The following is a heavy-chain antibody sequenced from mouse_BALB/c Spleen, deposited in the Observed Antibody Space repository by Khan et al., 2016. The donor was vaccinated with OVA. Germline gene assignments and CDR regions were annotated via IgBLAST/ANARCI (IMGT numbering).Heavy chain of an antibody. CDR2: ISYDGSN. Sequence: EVQLQESGPGLVKPSQSLSLTCSVTGYSITGGYSWSWIRQFPGNKLEWMGYISYDGSNNYNPSLKNRISITRDTSKNQFFLKLNSVTTEDTATXDCARGGVVVPYWYFDVWGAGTTVTVSS. CDR3: ARGGVVVPYWYFDV. CDR1: GYSITGGYS. J-gene: IGHJ1*01. D-gene: IGHD1-1*01. V-gene: IGHV3-6*02.